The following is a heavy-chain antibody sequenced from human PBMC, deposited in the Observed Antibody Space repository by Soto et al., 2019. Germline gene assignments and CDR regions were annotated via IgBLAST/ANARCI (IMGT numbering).Heavy chain of an antibody. CDR1: GYSFTGLD. D-gene: IGHD1-26*01. V-gene: IGHV1-8*01. CDR3: ARGVTEGVDY. J-gene: IGHJ4*02. Sequence: GASVKVSCKASGYSFTGLDINWVRQTTGQGLEWMGWMQPSSGRTGYAQKFQGRVTMTRDTSINTAYMELSSLKSDDTAFYYCARGVTEGVDYWGQGTLVTVSS. CDR2: MQPSSGRT.